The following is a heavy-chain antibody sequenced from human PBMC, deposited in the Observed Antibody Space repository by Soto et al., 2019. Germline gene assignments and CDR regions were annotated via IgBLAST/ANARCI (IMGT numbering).Heavy chain of an antibody. CDR1: GGSFSGYY. CDR3: ARGGPVFRHYYDSSGYHWYFDL. Sequence: ASETLSLTCAVYGGSFSGYYWSWIRQPPGKGLEWIGEINHSGSTNYNPSLKSRVTISVDTSKNQFSLKLSSVTAADTAVYYCARGGPVFRHYYDSSGYHWYFDLWGRGTLVTVSS. V-gene: IGHV4-34*01. D-gene: IGHD3-22*01. CDR2: INHSGST. J-gene: IGHJ2*01.